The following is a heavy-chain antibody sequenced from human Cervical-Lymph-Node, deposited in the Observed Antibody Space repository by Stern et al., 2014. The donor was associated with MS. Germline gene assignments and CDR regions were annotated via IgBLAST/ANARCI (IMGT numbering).Heavy chain of an antibody. J-gene: IGHJ2*01. CDR3: ARVGRYGDYVFWYFDL. CDR2: IYHSGST. CDR1: GYSISSGYY. D-gene: IGHD4-17*01. Sequence: QLQLQESGPGLVKPSETLSLTCTVSGYSISSGYYWGWIRQPPGKGLEWIGSIYHSGSTYYNPSLKSRVTISVDTSKNQFSLKLSSVTAADTAVYYCARVGRYGDYVFWYFDLWGRGTLVTVSS. V-gene: IGHV4-38-2*02.